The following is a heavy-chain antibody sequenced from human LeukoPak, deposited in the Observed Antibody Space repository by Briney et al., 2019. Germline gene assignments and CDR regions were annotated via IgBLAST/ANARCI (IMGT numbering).Heavy chain of an antibody. CDR3: AKDRKVDSGFDI. Sequence: GGSLRLSCAASEFTLSTYDMSWVRQAPGKGLEWVSVISGSSGNTNYADSVKGRFIISRDNSKNTLFLQMNSLRAEDTAVYYCAKDRKVDSGFDIWGPGTMVTVSS. D-gene: IGHD1-26*01. CDR1: EFTLSTYD. V-gene: IGHV3-23*01. CDR2: ISGSSGNT. J-gene: IGHJ3*02.